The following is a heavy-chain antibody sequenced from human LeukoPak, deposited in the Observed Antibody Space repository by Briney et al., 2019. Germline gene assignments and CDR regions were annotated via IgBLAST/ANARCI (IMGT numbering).Heavy chain of an antibody. CDR3: ARAGSTSCYTGCNTYYFDY. CDR2: IYYSGST. J-gene: IGHJ4*02. V-gene: IGHV4-59*12. Sequence: SETLSLTCTVSGGSISSYYWSWIRQPPGKGLEWIGSIYYSGSTYYNPSLKSRVTISVDTSKHQLSLKLSSVTAADTAVYYCARAGSTSCYTGCNTYYFDYWGQGTLVTVSS. CDR1: GGSISSYY. D-gene: IGHD2-2*02.